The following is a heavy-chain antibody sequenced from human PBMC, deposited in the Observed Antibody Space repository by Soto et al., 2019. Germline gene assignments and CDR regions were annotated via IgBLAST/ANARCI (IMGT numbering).Heavy chain of an antibody. Sequence: ASVKVSCKASGYGFPDYYLHWVRQAPGQGLEWMGRINPNSGGRGYGQKVQGRVTLTRDTSISTAYMEVTSLRSDDTALYYCARHEIFGSAPGGHPRAYWGQGTLVTVSS. D-gene: IGHD2-15*01. CDR1: GYGFPDYY. V-gene: IGHV1-2*02. J-gene: IGHJ4*02. CDR2: INPNSGGR. CDR3: ARHEIFGSAPGGHPRAY.